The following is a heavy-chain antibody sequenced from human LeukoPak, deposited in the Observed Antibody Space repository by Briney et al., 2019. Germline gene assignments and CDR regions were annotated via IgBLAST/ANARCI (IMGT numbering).Heavy chain of an antibody. V-gene: IGHV1-69*04. Sequence: EWMRRIIPIFGIANYAQKFQGRVTITADKSTSTAYMELSSLRSEDTAVYYCARDGGIEEDYWGQGTLVTVSS. J-gene: IGHJ4*02. CDR2: IIPIFGIA. D-gene: IGHD3-16*01. CDR3: ARDGGIEEDY.